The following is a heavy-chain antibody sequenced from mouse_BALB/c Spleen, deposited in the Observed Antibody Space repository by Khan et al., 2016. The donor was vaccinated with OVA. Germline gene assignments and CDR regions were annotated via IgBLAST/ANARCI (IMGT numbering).Heavy chain of an antibody. CDR1: GYTFTTAG. D-gene: IGHD2-12*01. CDR2: INTHSGVP. V-gene: IGHV9-4*02. J-gene: IGHJ4*01. Sequence: QIQLVQSGPELKKPGETVRISCKASGYTFTTAGIQWVQKMPGKGLKLIGWINTHSGVPKYAEDFKGRFAFSLEISVNTAYLQITNLKYEDTATYVYAGGGAAYYINDGGGMEYWGQGTSVTVSS. CDR3: AGGGAAYYINDGGGMEY.